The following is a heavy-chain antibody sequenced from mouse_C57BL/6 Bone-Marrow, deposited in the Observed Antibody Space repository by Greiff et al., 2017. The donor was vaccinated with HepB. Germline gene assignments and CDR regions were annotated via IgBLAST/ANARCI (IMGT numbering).Heavy chain of an antibody. CDR3: AREDYGSSYVGFAY. V-gene: IGHV1-69*01. Sequence: QVQLQQPGAELVMPGASVKLSCKASGYTFTSYWMHWVKQRPGQGLEWIGEIDPSDSYTNYNQKFKGKSTLTVDKSSSTAYMQLSSLTSEDSAVYYCAREDYGSSYVGFAYWGQGTLVTVSA. J-gene: IGHJ3*01. D-gene: IGHD1-1*01. CDR1: GYTFTSYW. CDR2: IDPSDSYT.